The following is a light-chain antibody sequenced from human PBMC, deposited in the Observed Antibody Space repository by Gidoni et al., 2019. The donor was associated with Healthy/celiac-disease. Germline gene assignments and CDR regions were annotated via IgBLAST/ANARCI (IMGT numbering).Light chain of an antibody. CDR1: QSVSSN. CDR3: QQYNNWPPKYT. CDR2: GAS. Sequence: EIVMTQSPDTLSVSPGERATLSCRASQSVSSNLAWYQQKPGQAPRLLIYGASTRATGIPARFSGSGSGTEFTLTISSLQSEDFAVYYCQQYNNWPPKYTFXQXTKLEIK. J-gene: IGKJ2*01. V-gene: IGKV3-15*01.